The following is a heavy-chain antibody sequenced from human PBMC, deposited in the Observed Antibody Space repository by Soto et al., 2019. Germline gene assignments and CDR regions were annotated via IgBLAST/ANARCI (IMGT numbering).Heavy chain of an antibody. J-gene: IGHJ4*02. CDR2: ISFTGST. V-gene: IGHV4-61*01. CDR1: GGSVSSGSYY. Sequence: PSETLSLTCTVSGGSVSSGSYYWSWIRQPPGKGLQWIGYISFTGSTNYNPSLKSRLTISVDTSKNQFSLKLTSVTAADTAVYYCARAKDYDFWSGYLLGTRAQRTLVTVSS. CDR3: ARAKDYDFWSGYLLGT. D-gene: IGHD3-3*01.